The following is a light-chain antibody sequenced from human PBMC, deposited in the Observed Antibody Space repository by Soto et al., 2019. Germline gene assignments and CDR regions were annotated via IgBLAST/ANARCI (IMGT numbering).Light chain of an antibody. CDR1: SSDVGGYNY. CDR3: SSYTSSNTWV. V-gene: IGLV2-14*01. J-gene: IGLJ3*02. Sequence: QSVLTQPASVSGSPGQSITISCTGTSSDVGGYNYVSWYQQHPGKAPKVMIYEVSNRPSGVSNRFSGSKSGNTASLTISGLQAEDEAAYYCSSYTSSNTWVFGGGTKLTVL. CDR2: EVS.